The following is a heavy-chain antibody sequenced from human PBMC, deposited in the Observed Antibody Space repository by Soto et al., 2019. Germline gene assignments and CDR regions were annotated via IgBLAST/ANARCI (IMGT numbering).Heavy chain of an antibody. CDR2: INPSGGST. Sequence: GASVKVSCKASGYTFTSYYMHWVRQAPGQGLEWMGIINPSGGSTSYAQKFQGRVTVTRDTSTSTVYMELSSLRSEDTAVYYCARDQNGSSWGDYYYGMDVWGQGTTVTVSS. CDR3: ARDQNGSSWGDYYYGMDV. D-gene: IGHD6-13*01. J-gene: IGHJ6*02. CDR1: GYTFTSYY. V-gene: IGHV1-46*01.